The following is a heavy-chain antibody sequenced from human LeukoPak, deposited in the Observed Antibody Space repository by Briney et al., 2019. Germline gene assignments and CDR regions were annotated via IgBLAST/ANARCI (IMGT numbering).Heavy chain of an antibody. J-gene: IGHJ4*02. CDR3: ARLYSDSRGTDPPLFDY. CDR2: ISAYNGNT. D-gene: IGHD3-22*01. CDR1: GYTFTSYG. Sequence: ASVKVSCKASGYTFTSYGISWVRQAPGQGLEWMGWISAYNGNTNYAQKLQGRVTMTTDTSTSTAYMELRSLRSDDTAVYYCARLYSDSRGTDPPLFDYWGQGTLVTVSS. V-gene: IGHV1-18*01.